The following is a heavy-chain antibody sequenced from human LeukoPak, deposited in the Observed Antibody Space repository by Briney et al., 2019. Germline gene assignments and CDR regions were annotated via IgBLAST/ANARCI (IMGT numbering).Heavy chain of an antibody. CDR3: AGGSGSYYYYGMDV. CDR1: CRSVSSGSYY. Sequence: SETLSLTCTVSCRSVSSGSYYWRWIRQPPVKGLEWIEYIYYSRSTNYNPSLKIPFTISVVTSKNQFSLKLSSVTAADTAVYYCAGGSGSYYYYGMDVWGKGTTVTVSS. D-gene: IGHD3-10*01. CDR2: IYYSRST. V-gene: IGHV4-61*01. J-gene: IGHJ6*04.